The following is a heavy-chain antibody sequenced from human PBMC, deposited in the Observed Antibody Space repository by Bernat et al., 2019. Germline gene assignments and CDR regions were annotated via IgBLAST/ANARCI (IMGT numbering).Heavy chain of an antibody. CDR2: ISPYNGNT. CDR3: AREAAYDFWSGVDY. CDR1: GYTFTSYD. Sequence: QVQLVQSGVEVRRPGASVKVSYKASGYTFTSYDFSWVRQAPGQGLEWMGWISPYNGNTNYAQKFQGRVTMTTDTSTRTVYMELRSLRSDDTAVYYCAREAAYDFWSGVDYGGQGTLVTVSS. D-gene: IGHD3-3*01. V-gene: IGHV1-18*01. J-gene: IGHJ4*02.